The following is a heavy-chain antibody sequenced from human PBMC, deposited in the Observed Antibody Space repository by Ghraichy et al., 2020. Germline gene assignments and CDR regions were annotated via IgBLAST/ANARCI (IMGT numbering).Heavy chain of an antibody. D-gene: IGHD6-13*01. Sequence: GGSLRLSCAASGFTFSSYSMNWVRQAPGKGLEWVSYISSSSSTIYYADSVKGRFTISRDNAKNSLYLQMNSLRDEDTAVYYCAREGQDSSRDAFDIWGQGTMVTVSS. CDR1: GFTFSSYS. J-gene: IGHJ3*02. CDR2: ISSSSSTI. V-gene: IGHV3-48*02. CDR3: AREGQDSSRDAFDI.